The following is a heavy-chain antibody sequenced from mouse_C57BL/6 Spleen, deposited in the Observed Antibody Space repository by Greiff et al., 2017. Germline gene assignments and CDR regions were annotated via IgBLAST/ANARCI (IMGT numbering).Heavy chain of an antibody. CDR2: ISYSGST. D-gene: IGHD1-1*02. CDR1: GYSITSGYD. J-gene: IGHJ1*03. CDR3: AGGGVGRYFDV. V-gene: IGHV3-1*01. Sequence: EVKLVESGPGLVKPSQSLSLTCTVTGYSITSGYDWHWIRHFPGNQLEWMGYISYSGSTNYNPSLKSRISITHDTSKNQFFLKLNSVTTEDTATNYYAGGGVGRYFDVWGTGTTVTVSS.